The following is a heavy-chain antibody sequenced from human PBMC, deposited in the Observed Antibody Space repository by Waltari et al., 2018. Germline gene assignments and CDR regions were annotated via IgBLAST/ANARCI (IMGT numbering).Heavy chain of an antibody. CDR1: GFTFSSYA. V-gene: IGHV3-30*01. Sequence: QVQLVESGGGVVQPGRSLRLSCAASGFTFSSYAMHWVRQAPGKGLEWVAVISYEGSNKYYADSVKGRFTISRDNSKNTLYLQMNSLRAEDTAVYYCARDRGMMYSGYELDYWGQGTLVTVSS. CDR3: ARDRGMMYSGYELDY. J-gene: IGHJ4*02. CDR2: ISYEGSNK. D-gene: IGHD5-12*01.